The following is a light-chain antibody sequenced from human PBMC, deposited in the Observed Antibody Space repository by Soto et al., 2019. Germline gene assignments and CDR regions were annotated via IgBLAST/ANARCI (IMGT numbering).Light chain of an antibody. J-gene: IGKJ5*01. CDR1: HSVGAN. Sequence: EIVLTQSPRTLAVSPGERVTLSCRASHSVGANLAWYQQKPGQAPRLLMYHASNRATGVPARFSGSGSGTEFSLTISSLQSEDFAVYYCQQGANWSPFTFGQGTRLEIK. CDR3: QQGANWSPFT. CDR2: HAS. V-gene: IGKV3-15*01.